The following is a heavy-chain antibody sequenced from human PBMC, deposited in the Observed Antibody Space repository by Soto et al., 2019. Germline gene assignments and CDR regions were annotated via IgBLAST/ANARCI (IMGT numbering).Heavy chain of an antibody. CDR1: GFTFSSYA. CDR2: ISGSGGST. CDR3: ARAYSRWNDAFDI. J-gene: IGHJ3*02. V-gene: IGHV3-23*01. Sequence: GGSLRLSCAASGFTFSSYAMSWVRQAPGKGLEWVSAISGSGGSTYYADSVKGRFTISRDNAKNSLYLQMNSLRAEDTAVYYCARAYSRWNDAFDIWGQGTMVTVSS. D-gene: IGHD5-12*01.